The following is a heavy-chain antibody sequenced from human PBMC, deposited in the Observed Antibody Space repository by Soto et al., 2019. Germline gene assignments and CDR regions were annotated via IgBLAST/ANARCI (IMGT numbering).Heavy chain of an antibody. CDR1: GGSFSGYY. D-gene: IGHD3-16*02. CDR3: ARGMAYDYVWGSYRRNFDY. Sequence: PSETLSLTCAVYGGSFSGYYWSWIRQPPGKGLEWIGEINRGGSTNYNPSLKSRITISVDTSKNQFSLKLSSVTAADTAVYYCARGMAYDYVWGSYRRNFDYWGQGTLVTVSS. J-gene: IGHJ4*02. CDR2: INRGGST. V-gene: IGHV4-34*01.